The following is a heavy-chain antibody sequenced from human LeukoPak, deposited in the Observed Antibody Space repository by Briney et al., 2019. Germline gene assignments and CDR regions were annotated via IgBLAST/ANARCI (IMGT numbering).Heavy chain of an antibody. CDR2: IYYSGST. V-gene: IGHV4-59*01. Sequence: SETLSLTCTVSGDSISSYYWSWIRQPPGKGLEWIGYIYYSGSTNYNPSLKSRVTISVDTSKNQFSLKLSSVTAADTAVYYCARLYYDSSLYFDYWGQGTLVTVSS. CDR1: GDSISSYY. D-gene: IGHD3-22*01. CDR3: ARLYYDSSLYFDY. J-gene: IGHJ4*02.